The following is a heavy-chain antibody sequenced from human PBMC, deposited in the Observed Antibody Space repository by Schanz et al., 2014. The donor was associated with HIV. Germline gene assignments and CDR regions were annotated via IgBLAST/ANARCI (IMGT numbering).Heavy chain of an antibody. CDR2: IWYDGSNR. Sequence: QVQLVESGGGVVQPGRSLRLSCAASGFTFSFYGMHWVRQAPGKGLEWVAIIWYDGSNRYYADSVKGRFTISRDNSKNTVSLQMNSLRSEDTAVYYCVRDAGAQWLDGDNWFDPWGQGTLVTVSS. CDR3: VRDAGAQWLDGDNWFDP. D-gene: IGHD6-19*01. V-gene: IGHV3-33*01. CDR1: GFTFSFYG. J-gene: IGHJ5*02.